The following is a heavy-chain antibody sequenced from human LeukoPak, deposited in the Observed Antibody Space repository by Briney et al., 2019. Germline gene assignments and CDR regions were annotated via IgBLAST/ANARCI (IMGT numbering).Heavy chain of an antibody. Sequence: GGSLRLSCAASRFTLRSYIMNWVRQAPGEGLEWVSSIISSIIYIYFADSLKGRFTISRDNAKNSLFLQMNSLRAEDTAVYYCARVPAGVIGMKDAFDIWGQGTMVTVSS. CDR1: RFTLRSYI. J-gene: IGHJ3*02. V-gene: IGHV3-21*01. CDR3: ARVPAGVIGMKDAFDI. D-gene: IGHD3-16*02. CDR2: IISSIIYI.